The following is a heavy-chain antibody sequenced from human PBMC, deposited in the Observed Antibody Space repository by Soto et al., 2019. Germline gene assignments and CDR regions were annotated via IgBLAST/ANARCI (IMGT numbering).Heavy chain of an antibody. J-gene: IGHJ5*02. D-gene: IGHD3-10*01. Sequence: ASVKVSCKASGYTFSNYGINWVRQAPGQGLEWMGWISPYNGNTKYAQKLQGRVTMTTDTSTSTAYMELRSLRSDDTAVYYCARDLSDSGGFAPWGQGTLVTVSS. V-gene: IGHV1-18*04. CDR1: GYTFSNYG. CDR2: ISPYNGNT. CDR3: ARDLSDSGGFAP.